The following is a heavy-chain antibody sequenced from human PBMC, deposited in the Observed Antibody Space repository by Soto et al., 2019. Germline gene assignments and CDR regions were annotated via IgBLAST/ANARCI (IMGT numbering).Heavy chain of an antibody. D-gene: IGHD5-18*01. Sequence: SETLSLTCAVSGDSISSGGYYWSWIRQPPGKGLEWIGYIFQSGSTSYNPSLKSRVTISVDRSKNQFTLRLTSVTAADTAVYFCATESGSTYGYFDHWGQGTQVTVSS. V-gene: IGHV4-30-2*01. CDR2: IFQSGST. J-gene: IGHJ4*02. CDR3: ATESGSTYGYFDH. CDR1: GDSISSGGYY.